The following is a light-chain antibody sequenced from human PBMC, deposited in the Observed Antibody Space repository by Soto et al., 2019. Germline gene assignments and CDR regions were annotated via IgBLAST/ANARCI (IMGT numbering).Light chain of an antibody. Sequence: IQMTQSPSTLSASVGDSVSINCRASQSISAWLAWYQQKPGKAPRLLIYKASTLEIGVPSRFSGSGSGTEFTLTISSLQPDDVATYYCQQYNSYPITFGQGTRLEIK. CDR2: KAS. CDR3: QQYNSYPIT. V-gene: IGKV1-5*03. CDR1: QSISAW. J-gene: IGKJ5*01.